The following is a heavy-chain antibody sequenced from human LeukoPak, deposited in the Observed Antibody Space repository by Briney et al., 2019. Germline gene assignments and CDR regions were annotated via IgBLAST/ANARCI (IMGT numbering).Heavy chain of an antibody. CDR1: GGSISSNSYY. Sequence: PSETLSLTCTVSGGSISSNSYYWGWIRQPPGKGLEWIGSMYYSGSTYYNPSLKSRVTISVDTSKNQFSLKLSSVTAADTAVYYCARIPDSSGYYLIDYWGQGTLVTVSS. CDR3: ARIPDSSGYYLIDY. J-gene: IGHJ4*02. CDR2: MYYSGST. V-gene: IGHV4-39*01. D-gene: IGHD3-22*01.